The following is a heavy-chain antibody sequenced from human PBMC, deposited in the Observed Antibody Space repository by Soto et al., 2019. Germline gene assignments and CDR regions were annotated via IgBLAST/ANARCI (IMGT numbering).Heavy chain of an antibody. Sequence: PGESLKISCKGSGYSFTNYWIDWVRQMPGKGLEWMGIIYPGDSDTRYSPSFQGQVTISANKSINTAYLQWSSLKASDTVLFYCARRGQYYYDSGSSYDYWGQGTLVTVSS. D-gene: IGHD3-10*01. CDR2: IYPGDSDT. V-gene: IGHV5-51*01. CDR1: GYSFTNYW. J-gene: IGHJ4*02. CDR3: ARRGQYYYDSGSSYDY.